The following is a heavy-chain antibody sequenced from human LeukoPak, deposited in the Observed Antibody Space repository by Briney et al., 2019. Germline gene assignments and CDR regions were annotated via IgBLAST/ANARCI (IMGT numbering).Heavy chain of an antibody. CDR3: AIKGLLQPNGNAFDI. V-gene: IGHV3-23*01. D-gene: IGHD3-22*01. CDR2: ISGSGGST. Sequence: PGGSLRLSCAASGFTLSSYAMSWVGQAQGKGLEWVSAISGSGGSTYSADSVKGRFTISRDNSKNTLYLQMNSLRAEDTAVYYCAIKGLLQPNGNAFDIWGQGTMVTVSS. J-gene: IGHJ3*02. CDR1: GFTLSSYA.